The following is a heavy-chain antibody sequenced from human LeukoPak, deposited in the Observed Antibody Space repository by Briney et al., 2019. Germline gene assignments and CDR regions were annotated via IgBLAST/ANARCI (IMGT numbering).Heavy chain of an antibody. CDR2: ISAYNGNT. CDR3: ARGYCSGGSCYSEDY. J-gene: IGHJ4*02. CDR1: GYTFTSYG. D-gene: IGHD2-15*01. Sequence: HGASVKVSCKASGYTFTSYGISWVRQAPGQGLEWMGWISAYNGNTNYAQKFQGRVTMTRDTSISTAYMELSRLRSDDTAVYYCARGYCSGGSCYSEDYWGQGTLVTVSS. V-gene: IGHV1-18*01.